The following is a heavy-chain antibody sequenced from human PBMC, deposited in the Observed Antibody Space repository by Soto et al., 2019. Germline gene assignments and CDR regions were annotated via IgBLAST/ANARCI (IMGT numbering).Heavy chain of an antibody. V-gene: IGHV3-30*18. CDR2: ISNDGRNK. J-gene: IGHJ4*02. Sequence: GGSLRLSCAASGFTFSSYGMHWVRQTPGKGLEWVAVISNDGRNKYYADSVKGRFTISRDNSKNTLYLHVNSLRTDDTAVYYCAKDPAPDNLVYFDYWGKGTLVTVSS. D-gene: IGHD2-15*01. CDR3: AKDPAPDNLVYFDY. CDR1: GFTFSSYG.